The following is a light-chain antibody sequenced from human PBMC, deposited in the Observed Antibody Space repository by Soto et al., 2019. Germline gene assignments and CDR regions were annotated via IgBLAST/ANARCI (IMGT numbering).Light chain of an antibody. J-gene: IGKJ1*01. Sequence: IVLTLSPGALSLSPEERAPLPCSGSQSVASRNLAWYQQKSGQAPRLLIYGASSRAIHTPDRFSGSGSGTDFTLTISGLEPEDFALYYCQHFANSRWTSCQGTNLDIK. CDR3: QHFANSRWT. CDR2: GAS. V-gene: IGKV3-20*01. CDR1: QSVASRN.